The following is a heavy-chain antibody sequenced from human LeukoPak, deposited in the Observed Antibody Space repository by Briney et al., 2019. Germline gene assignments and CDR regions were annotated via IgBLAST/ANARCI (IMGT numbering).Heavy chain of an antibody. V-gene: IGHV3-30*02. CDR2: IRYDGSNK. CDR1: GFTFSSYG. J-gene: IGHJ4*02. Sequence: GGSLRLSCAASGFTFSSYGMHWVRQAPGKGLEWVAFIRYDGSNKYYADSVKGRFTISRDNSKNTLYLQMNSLRAEDTAVYYCALDVPDAHQLWGQGTLVTVSS. CDR3: ALDVPDAHQL. D-gene: IGHD2-2*01.